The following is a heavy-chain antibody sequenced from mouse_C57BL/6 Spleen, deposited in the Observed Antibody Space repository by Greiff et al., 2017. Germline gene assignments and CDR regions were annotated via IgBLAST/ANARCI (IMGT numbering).Heavy chain of an antibody. Sequence: EVQLVESGGGLVQPKGSLKLSCAASGFTFNTYAMHWVRQAPGKGLEWVARIRSKSSNYATYYADSVKDRFTISRDDSQSMLYLQMNNLKTEDTAMYYCVRAMVTTGGAWFAYWGQGTLVTVSA. V-gene: IGHV10-3*01. J-gene: IGHJ3*01. CDR2: IRSKSSNYAT. CDR1: GFTFNTYA. CDR3: VRAMVTTGGAWFAY. D-gene: IGHD2-2*01.